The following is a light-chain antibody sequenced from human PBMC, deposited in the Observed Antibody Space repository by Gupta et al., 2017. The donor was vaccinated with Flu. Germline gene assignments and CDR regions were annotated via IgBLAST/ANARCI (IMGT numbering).Light chain of an antibody. J-gene: IGLJ3*02. V-gene: IGLV8-61*01. CDR3: ELSVRSGSWV. CDR2: NTS. Sequence: TVPITCCFSSGSASTKYYPCWYQQNPAPAPLTRSYNTSTRSSGVPERVSGSIPGTTDAITXSXAQAEDXSDYDCELSVRSGSWVFGGGTNLTVL. CDR1: SGSASTKYY.